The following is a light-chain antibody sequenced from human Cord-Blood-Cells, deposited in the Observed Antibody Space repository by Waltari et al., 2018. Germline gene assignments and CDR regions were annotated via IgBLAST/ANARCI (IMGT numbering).Light chain of an antibody. CDR3: QQYNSYSWT. J-gene: IGKJ1*01. V-gene: IGKV1-5*03. CDR2: KAR. CDR1: QSISSW. Sequence: DIQMTQSPSTLSESVGDRVTITCRASQSISSWLAWYQQKPGKAPKFLIYKARSLESGVQSRFSGSGSGTEFTLTIRSLQPDDFATYGCQQYNSYSWTFGQGTKVEIK.